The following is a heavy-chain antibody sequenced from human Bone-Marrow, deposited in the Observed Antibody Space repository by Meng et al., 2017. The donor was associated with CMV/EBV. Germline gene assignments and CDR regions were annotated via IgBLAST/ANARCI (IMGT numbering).Heavy chain of an antibody. V-gene: IGHV3-30-3*01. Sequence: GESLKISCAASGFTFSSYAMSWVRQAPGKGLEWVAVISYDGSNKYYADSVKGRFTISRDNSKNTLYLQMNSLRAEDTAVYYCARDGAIAAAGTGDYWGQGTLVTVSS. CDR2: ISYDGSNK. J-gene: IGHJ4*02. CDR3: ARDGAIAAAGTGDY. CDR1: GFTFSSYA. D-gene: IGHD6-13*01.